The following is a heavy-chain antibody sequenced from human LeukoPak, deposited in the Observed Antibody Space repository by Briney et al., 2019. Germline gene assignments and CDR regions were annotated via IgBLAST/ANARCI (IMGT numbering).Heavy chain of an antibody. J-gene: IGHJ4*02. CDR1: GFTFNNAW. CDR2: IKRKIEAEAT. Sequence: HPGGSLRLSCAVSGFTFNNAWMNWVRQAPGKGLEWVGRIKRKIEAEATDYAAPVKGRFTISRDDSKSTLYLQMNSLKSEDTAVYYCTTLSFVWFGDDYWGQGTLVTVS. V-gene: IGHV3-15*01. CDR3: TTLSFVWFGDDY. D-gene: IGHD3-10*01.